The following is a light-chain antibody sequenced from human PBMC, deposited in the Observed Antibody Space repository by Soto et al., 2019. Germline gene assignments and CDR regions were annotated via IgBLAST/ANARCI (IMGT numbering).Light chain of an antibody. V-gene: IGKV1-9*01. Sequence: IQLTQSPSSLSASVGDRITITCRASQGISSYLAWYQQKPGKAPKLLIYAASTLQSGVPSRFRGRGSGTDLTLTISSLQPEDFATYYCQQLNSYPTFGQGTRLEIK. CDR1: QGISSY. J-gene: IGKJ5*01. CDR2: AAS. CDR3: QQLNSYPT.